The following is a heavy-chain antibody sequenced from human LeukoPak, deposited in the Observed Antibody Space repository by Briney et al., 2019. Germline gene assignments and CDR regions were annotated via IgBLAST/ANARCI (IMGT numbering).Heavy chain of an antibody. CDR3: VRKFYFYMDV. CDR1: GLTLSRYA. CDR2: ISPTGDST. Sequence: PGGSLRLSCGASGLTLSRYAVNCVRQAPGRGVEWVSYISPTGDSTLNAEPVKGRFSVSTDNSNNMVYLQMDGLRAEDTATYFCVRKFYFYMDVWGKGTTVTVSS. J-gene: IGHJ6*03. V-gene: IGHV3-23*01.